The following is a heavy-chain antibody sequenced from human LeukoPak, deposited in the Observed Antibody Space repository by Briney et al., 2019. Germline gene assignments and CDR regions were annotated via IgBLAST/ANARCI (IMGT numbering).Heavy chain of an antibody. CDR3: AKDGDRAITFGGVIVIPVFDY. D-gene: IGHD3-16*02. CDR1: GFIFSNYG. Sequence: GGSLRLSCAASGFIFSNYGMNWVRQAPGKGLEWVAAISASGSATSYADSVKGRFTISRDNSKNTLYLQMNSLRAEDTAVYYCAKDGDRAITFGGVIVIPVFDYWGQGTLVTVSS. J-gene: IGHJ4*02. V-gene: IGHV3-23*01. CDR2: ISASGSAT.